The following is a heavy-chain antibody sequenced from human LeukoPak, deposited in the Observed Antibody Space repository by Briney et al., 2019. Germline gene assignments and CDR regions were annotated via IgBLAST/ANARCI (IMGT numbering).Heavy chain of an antibody. Sequence: PGGSLRLSCAAAGFTVSSNYMSWVRRAPGKGLEWVSVIYSGGNTYYADSVKGRFTTSRDNSKNTLYLQMNSLRAEDTAVYYCARGIVVAAPVYWGQGTLVTVSS. CDR3: ARGIVVAAPVY. CDR2: IYSGGNT. D-gene: IGHD6-19*01. CDR1: GFTVSSNY. V-gene: IGHV3-66*01. J-gene: IGHJ4*02.